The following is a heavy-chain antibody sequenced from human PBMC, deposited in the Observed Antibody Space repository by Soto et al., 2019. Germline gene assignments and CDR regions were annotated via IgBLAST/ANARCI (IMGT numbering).Heavy chain of an antibody. V-gene: IGHV3-30*18. J-gene: IGHJ4*02. CDR1: GFTFSSYG. D-gene: IGHD2-2*01. Sequence: GGSLRLSCAASGFTFSSYGMHWVRQAPGKGLEWVAVISYDGSNKYYADSVKGRFTISRDNSKNTLYLQMNSLRAEDTAVYYCAKDCSSTSCKGYWGQGTLVTVSS. CDR3: AKDCSSTSCKGY. CDR2: ISYDGSNK.